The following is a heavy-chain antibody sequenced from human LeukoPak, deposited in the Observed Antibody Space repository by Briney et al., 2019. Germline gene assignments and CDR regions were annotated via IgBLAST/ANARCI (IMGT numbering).Heavy chain of an antibody. Sequence: PSETLSLTCAVYGGSFSGYYWSWIRQPPGKGLEWIGEINHSGSTNYNPSLKSRVTISVDTSKNQFSLKLSSVTAADTAVYYCARLYGVLTVRKRFDPWGQGTLVTVSS. CDR1: GGSFSGYY. CDR3: ARLYGVLTVRKRFDP. J-gene: IGHJ5*02. CDR2: INHSGST. D-gene: IGHD4-17*01. V-gene: IGHV4-34*01.